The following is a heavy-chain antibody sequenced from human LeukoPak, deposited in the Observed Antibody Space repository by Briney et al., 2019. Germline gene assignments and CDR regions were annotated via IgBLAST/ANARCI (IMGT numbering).Heavy chain of an antibody. J-gene: IGHJ4*02. CDR2: IIPIFGTA. CDR3: ARVTGSGYYFFDY. D-gene: IGHD3-3*01. V-gene: IGHV1-69*05. Sequence: SVKVSCKASGGTFSSYAISWVRQASGQGLEWMGGIIPIFGTANYAQKFQGRVTITTDESTSTAYMELSSLRSEDTAVYYCARVTGSGYYFFDYWGQGTLVTVSS. CDR1: GGTFSSYA.